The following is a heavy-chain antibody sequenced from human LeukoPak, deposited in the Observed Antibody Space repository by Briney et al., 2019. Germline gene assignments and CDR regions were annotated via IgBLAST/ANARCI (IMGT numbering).Heavy chain of an antibody. V-gene: IGHV3-30*03. J-gene: IGHJ4*02. CDR1: GFTFSSYG. CDR3: ATTPDSGSYLDY. Sequence: PGGSLRLSCAASGFTFSSYGMHWVRQAPGKGLEWVAVISYDGSNKYYADSVKGRFTISRDNSKNTLYLQMNSLRAEDTAVYYCATTPDSGSYLDYWGQGTLVTVSS. D-gene: IGHD1-26*01. CDR2: ISYDGSNK.